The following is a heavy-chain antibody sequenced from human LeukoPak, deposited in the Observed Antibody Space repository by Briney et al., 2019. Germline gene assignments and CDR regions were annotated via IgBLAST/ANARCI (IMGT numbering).Heavy chain of an antibody. CDR2: IYSGGST. CDR3: ARDGETATIGPTFDYFDY. J-gene: IGHJ4*02. V-gene: IGHV3-66*01. Sequence: GGSLRLSCAASGFTVSSNYMSWVRQAPGKGLEWVSVIYSGGSTYYADSVKGRFTISRDNSKNTLYLQMNSLRAEDTAVYYCARDGETATIGPTFDYFDYWGQGTLVTVSS. CDR1: GFTVSSNY. D-gene: IGHD5-24*01.